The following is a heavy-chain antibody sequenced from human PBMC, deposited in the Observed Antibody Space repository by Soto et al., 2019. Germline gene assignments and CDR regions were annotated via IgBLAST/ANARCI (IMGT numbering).Heavy chain of an antibody. D-gene: IGHD6-13*01. J-gene: IGHJ4*02. Sequence: PSETLSLTCTVSGCSISSYYWSWIRQPPGKGLEWIGYIYYSGSTNYNPSLKSRVTISVDTYKNQFSLKLSSVTAADTAVYYCARVGAASTDHFDYWGQGTLVTVSS. CDR1: GCSISSYY. CDR2: IYYSGST. V-gene: IGHV4-59*01. CDR3: ARVGAASTDHFDY.